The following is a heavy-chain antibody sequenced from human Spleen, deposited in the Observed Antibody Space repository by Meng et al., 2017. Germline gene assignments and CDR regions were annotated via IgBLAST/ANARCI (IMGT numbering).Heavy chain of an antibody. Sequence: QVQLGQSRAGVKKPGASVKVACRASGYTFTGYYILWVLPDSGQGVEWMGRIKPNSGGTNYEQKFQGSVTMTRDTSISTAYMELSRLRSEDTAVYYCGIAVGGYFGYWGQGNLVTVSS. CDR1: GYTFTGYY. CDR3: GIAVGGYFGY. J-gene: IGHJ4*02. D-gene: IGHD6-19*01. CDR2: IKPNSGGT. V-gene: IGHV1-2*06.